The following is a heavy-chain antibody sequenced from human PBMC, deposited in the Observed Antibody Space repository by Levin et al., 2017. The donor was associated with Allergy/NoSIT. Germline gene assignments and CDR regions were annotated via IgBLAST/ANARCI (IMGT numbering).Heavy chain of an antibody. Sequence: MPSETLSLTCAISGDSVSSNSAAWNWIRQSPSRGLEWLGRTYYRSKWYNEYALFVRGRITINPDTSKNQFSLHLNSVTPEDTAVYYCAREYSAGWYSWGQGTLVTVSS. CDR2: TYYRSKWYN. J-gene: IGHJ4*02. V-gene: IGHV6-1*01. CDR3: AREYSAGWYS. D-gene: IGHD6-19*01. CDR1: GDSVSSNSAA.